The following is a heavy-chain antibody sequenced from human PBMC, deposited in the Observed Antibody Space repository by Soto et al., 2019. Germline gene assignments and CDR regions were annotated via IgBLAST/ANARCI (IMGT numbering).Heavy chain of an antibody. Sequence: TSETLSLTCTVSCVSMSSHYWTWLRQPPGKGLEWIGYISYSGSTYYNPSLKSRVTISADTSRNQFSLKLSSVIAADTAVYYCARADPDASVGYWGQGTLVTVSS. J-gene: IGHJ4*02. CDR2: ISYSGST. D-gene: IGHD3-16*01. CDR3: ARADPDASVGY. V-gene: IGHV4-59*11. CDR1: CVSMSSHY.